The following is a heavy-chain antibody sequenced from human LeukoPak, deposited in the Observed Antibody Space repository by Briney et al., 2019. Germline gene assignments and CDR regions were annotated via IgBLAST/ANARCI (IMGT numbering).Heavy chain of an antibody. Sequence: SVKVSCKASGGTFSSYAISWVRQAPGQGLEWMGGIIPIFGTANYAQKLQGRVTMTTDTSTSTAYMELRSLRSDDTAVYYCARASYYDSSGPADYWGQGTLVTVSS. CDR3: ARASYYDSSGPADY. V-gene: IGHV1-69*05. J-gene: IGHJ4*02. CDR2: IIPIFGTA. D-gene: IGHD3-22*01. CDR1: GGTFSSYA.